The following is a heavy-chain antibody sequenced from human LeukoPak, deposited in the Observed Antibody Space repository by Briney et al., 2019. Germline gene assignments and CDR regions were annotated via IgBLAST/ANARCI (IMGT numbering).Heavy chain of an antibody. J-gene: IGHJ4*02. V-gene: IGHV3-30-3*01. CDR2: ISYDGSNK. CDR1: GFTFSSYA. Sequence: GGSLRLSCAASGFTFSSYAMHWVRQAPGKGLEWVAVISYDGSNKYYADSVKGRFTISRDNSKNTLYLQMNSLRAEDTAVYYCARRYDGFDYWGQGTLVTVSS. D-gene: IGHD3-3*01. CDR3: ARRYDGFDY.